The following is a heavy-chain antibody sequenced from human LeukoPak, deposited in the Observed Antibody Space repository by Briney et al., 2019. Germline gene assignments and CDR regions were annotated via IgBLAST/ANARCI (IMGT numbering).Heavy chain of an antibody. D-gene: IGHD3-10*01. Sequence: SGTLSLTCAVSGGYISSSNWWSWVRQPPGKGLEWIGEIHHSGSTNYNPSLKSRVTISVDKSKNQFSLKLSSVTAADTAVYYCARDRWFGELWDGNWFDPWGQGTLVTVSS. J-gene: IGHJ5*02. V-gene: IGHV4-4*02. CDR2: IHHSGST. CDR1: GGYISSSNW. CDR3: ARDRWFGELWDGNWFDP.